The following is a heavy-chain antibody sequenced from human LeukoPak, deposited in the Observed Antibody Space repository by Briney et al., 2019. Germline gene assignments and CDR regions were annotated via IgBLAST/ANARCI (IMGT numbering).Heavy chain of an antibody. CDR3: ATGPPYSGSLMDY. Sequence: ASVKVPCKVSGYTLAELSMHWVRQAPGKGLEWMGGFDPEDGETIYAQKFQGRVTMTEDTSTDTAYMELSSLRSEDTAVYYCATGPPYSGSLMDYWGQGTLVTVSS. D-gene: IGHD1-26*01. V-gene: IGHV1-24*01. CDR2: FDPEDGET. CDR1: GYTLAELS. J-gene: IGHJ4*02.